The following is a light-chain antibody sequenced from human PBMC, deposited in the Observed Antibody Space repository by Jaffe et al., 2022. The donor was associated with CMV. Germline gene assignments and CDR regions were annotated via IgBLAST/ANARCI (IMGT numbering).Light chain of an antibody. J-gene: IGLJ2*01. Sequence: SYELTQPPSVSVSPGQTARITCSGDALPKQYAYWYQQKPGQAPVLVIYKDSERPSGIPERFSGSSSGTTVTLTISGVQAEDEADYYCQSADSSDPGVFGGGTKLTVL. CDR3: QSADSSDPGV. CDR2: KDS. V-gene: IGLV3-25*03. CDR1: ALPKQY.